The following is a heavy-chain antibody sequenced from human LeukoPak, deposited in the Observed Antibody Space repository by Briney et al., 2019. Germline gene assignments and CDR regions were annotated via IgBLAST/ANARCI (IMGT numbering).Heavy chain of an antibody. CDR2: IRSKANGGTA. CDR3: TRGQTPYY. V-gene: IGHV3-49*04. J-gene: IGHJ4*02. Sequence: GGSLRLSCTASGFPFGDYAMTWVRQAPGKGLEWEGFIRSKANGGTAEYAASVKGRFTISRDDSKSITYLQMNSLKAEDTAVYYCTRGQTPYYWGQGTLVTVSS. CDR1: GFPFGDYA.